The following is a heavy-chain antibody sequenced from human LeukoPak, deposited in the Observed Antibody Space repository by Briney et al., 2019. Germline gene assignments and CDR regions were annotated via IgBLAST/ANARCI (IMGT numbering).Heavy chain of an antibody. J-gene: IGHJ4*02. CDR1: GFTFSSYG. CDR2: IRYDGSNK. V-gene: IGHV3-30*02. CDR3: AKDASSSWYGYYFDY. D-gene: IGHD6-13*01. Sequence: PGGSLRLSCAASGFTFSSYGMHWVRQAPGKGLEWVAFIRYDGSNKYYADSVKGRFTISRYNSKNTLYLQMSSLRADDTAVYYCAKDASSSWYGYYFDYWGQGTLVTVSS.